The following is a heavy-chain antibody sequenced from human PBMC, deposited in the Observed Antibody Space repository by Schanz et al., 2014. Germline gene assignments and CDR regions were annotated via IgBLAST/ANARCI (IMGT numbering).Heavy chain of an antibody. J-gene: IGHJ4*02. CDR2: MNPDSGNT. Sequence: VQLEQSGAEVKKPGSSVKVSCKASGYTFTSYVFNWVRQAPGQGLEWMGWMNPDSGNTGYAQKFQGRVTMTTDTSTSTVYMELSSLRSEDTAVYYCARDAGDAAAGGNYWGQGTLVTVSS. CDR3: ARDAGDAAAGGNY. D-gene: IGHD6-13*01. V-gene: IGHV1-8*01. CDR1: GYTFTSYV.